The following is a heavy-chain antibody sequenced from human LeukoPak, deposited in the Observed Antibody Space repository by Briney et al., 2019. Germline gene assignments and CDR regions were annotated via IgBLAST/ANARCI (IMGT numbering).Heavy chain of an antibody. Sequence: SETLSLTCTVSGGFISSYYWSWIRQPPGKGLEWIGYIYYSGSTNYNPSLKSRVTISVDTSKNQFSLKLSSVTAADTAVYYCAGASYDYVWGSYRPLDYWGQGTLVTVSS. CDR3: AGASYDYVWGSYRPLDY. J-gene: IGHJ4*02. D-gene: IGHD3-16*02. V-gene: IGHV4-59*01. CDR2: IYYSGST. CDR1: GGFISSYY.